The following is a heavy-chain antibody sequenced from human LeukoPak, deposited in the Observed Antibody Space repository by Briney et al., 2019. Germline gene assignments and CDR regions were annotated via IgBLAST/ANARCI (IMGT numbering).Heavy chain of an antibody. CDR2: IYYSGST. CDR3: ARYYYDSTGGYYYYGMDV. D-gene: IGHD3-22*01. J-gene: IGHJ6*02. V-gene: IGHV4-30-4*01. Sequence: SETLSLTCTVSGGSISSGDYYWSWIRQPPGTGLEWIGYIYYSGSTYYNPSLKSRVTISVDTSKNQFSLKLSSVTAADTAVYYCARYYYDSTGGYYYYGMDVWGQGTTVTVSS. CDR1: GGSISSGDYY.